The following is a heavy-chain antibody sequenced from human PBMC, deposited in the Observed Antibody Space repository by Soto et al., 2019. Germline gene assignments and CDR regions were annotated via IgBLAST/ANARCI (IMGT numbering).Heavy chain of an antibody. CDR2: ISSSGSTI. CDR3: ARDCYDFWSGYGTDAFDI. V-gene: IGHV3-11*01. Sequence: GGSLRLSCAASGFTFSDYYMSWIRQAPGKGLEWVSYISSSGSTIYYADSVKGRFTISRDNAKNSLYLQMNSLRAEDTAVYYCARDCYDFWSGYGTDAFDIWGQGTMVTVSS. CDR1: GFTFSDYY. D-gene: IGHD3-3*01. J-gene: IGHJ3*02.